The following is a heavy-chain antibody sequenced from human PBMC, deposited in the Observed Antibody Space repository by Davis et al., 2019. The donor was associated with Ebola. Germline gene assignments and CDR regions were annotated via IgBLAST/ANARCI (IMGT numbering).Heavy chain of an antibody. CDR1: GGSISSSSYY. CDR2: IYYSGST. V-gene: IGHV4-61*05. Sequence: SETLSLTCTVSGGSISSSSYYWSWIRQPPGKGLEWIGYIYYSGSTNYNPSLKSRVTISVDTSKNQFSLKLSSVTAADTAVYYCARAMSIAAPYNWFDPWGQGTLVTVSS. J-gene: IGHJ5*02. CDR3: ARAMSIAAPYNWFDP. D-gene: IGHD6-6*01.